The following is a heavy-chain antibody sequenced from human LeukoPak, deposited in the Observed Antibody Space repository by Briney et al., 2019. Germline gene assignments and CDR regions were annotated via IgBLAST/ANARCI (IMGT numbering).Heavy chain of an antibody. CDR1: GYTFTSYG. J-gene: IGHJ3*02. Sequence: GASVKVSCKASGYTFTSYGISWVRQAPGQGLEWMGWISTYNGHTNYAQKLQGRVTMTKDTSTTTAYMELRSLRSDDTAVYYCARGGRWELPRPYNFDIWGQGTMVTVSS. CDR3: ARGGRWELPRPYNFDI. V-gene: IGHV1-18*01. D-gene: IGHD1-26*01. CDR2: ISTYNGHT.